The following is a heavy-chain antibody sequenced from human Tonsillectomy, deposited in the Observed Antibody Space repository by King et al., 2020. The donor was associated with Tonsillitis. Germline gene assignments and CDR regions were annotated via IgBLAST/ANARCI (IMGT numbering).Heavy chain of an antibody. CDR1: GFTFSSYA. D-gene: IGHD3-10*01. Sequence: VQLVESGGGLVQPGGSLRLSCAASGFTFSSYAMSWVRQAPGKGLEWVSAISGSGGSTYYADSVKGRFTISRDNSKNTLYLQMNSLRAEDTAVYYCAKERGLRWFGELANWFDPWGQGTLVTVSS. CDR3: AKERGLRWFGELANWFDP. V-gene: IGHV3-23*04. CDR2: ISGSGGST. J-gene: IGHJ5*02.